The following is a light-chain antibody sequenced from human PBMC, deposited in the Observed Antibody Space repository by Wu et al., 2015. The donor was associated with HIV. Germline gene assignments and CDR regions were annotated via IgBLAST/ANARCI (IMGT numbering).Light chain of an antibody. V-gene: IGKV1-9*01. J-gene: IGKJ5*01. CDR1: QGISSY. CDR2: AAS. CDR3: QQRLNWPLT. Sequence: DIQLTQSPSFLSASIGDRVTITCRASQGISSYLVWYQQKPGKAPKLLIYAASTLQSGVPSRFSGSGSGTDFILTISSLEPEDFATYSCQQRLNWPLTFGQGTRLEIK.